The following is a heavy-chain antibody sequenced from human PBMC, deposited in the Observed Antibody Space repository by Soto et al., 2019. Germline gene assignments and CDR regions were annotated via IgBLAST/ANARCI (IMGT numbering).Heavy chain of an antibody. V-gene: IGHV1-8*01. CDR3: ARNQYYYDSSGSAYYYGMDV. D-gene: IGHD3-22*01. CDR1: GYTFTSYD. CDR2: MNPNSGNT. Sequence: QVQLVQSGAEVKKPGASVKVSCKASGYTFTSYDINWVRQATGQGLEWMGWMNPNSGNTGYAQKFQGRVTMTRNTSRSTAYMELSSLRSEDTAVYYCARNQYYYDSSGSAYYYGMDVWGQGTTVTVSS. J-gene: IGHJ6*02.